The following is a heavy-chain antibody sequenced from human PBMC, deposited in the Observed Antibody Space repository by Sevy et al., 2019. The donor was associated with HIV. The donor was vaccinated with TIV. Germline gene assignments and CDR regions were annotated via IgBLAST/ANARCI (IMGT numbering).Heavy chain of an antibody. D-gene: IGHD4-17*01. CDR3: AKDAFYGDYVNYYYYYMDV. J-gene: IGHJ6*03. V-gene: IGHV3-23*01. CDR1: GFTFSSYA. Sequence: GGSLRLSCAASGFTFSSYAMSWVRQAPGKGLEWVSAISGSGGSTYYADSVKGRFSISRDNSKNTLYLQMNSLRAEDTAVYYCAKDAFYGDYVNYYYYYMDVWGKGTTVTVSS. CDR2: ISGSGGST.